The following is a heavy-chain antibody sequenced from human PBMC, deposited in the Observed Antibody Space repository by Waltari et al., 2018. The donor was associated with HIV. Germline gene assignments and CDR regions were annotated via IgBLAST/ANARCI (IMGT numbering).Heavy chain of an antibody. V-gene: IGHV1-18*01. J-gene: IGHJ4*02. CDR1: GYTFTSSG. CDR3: ARGATILSY. D-gene: IGHD3-3*02. Sequence: QVLLEQSGPEVKKPGASVKVSCKASGYTFTSSGISWVRQAPGQGLEWMGWRSPNNRHTNFAQKFQGRVTMTTDTSTNTAYMELRSLRSDDSAVYYCARGATILSYWGQGTLVTVSS. CDR2: RSPNNRHT.